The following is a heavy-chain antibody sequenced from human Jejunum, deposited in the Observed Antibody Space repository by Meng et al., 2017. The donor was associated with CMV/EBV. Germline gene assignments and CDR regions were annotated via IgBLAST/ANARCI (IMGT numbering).Heavy chain of an antibody. CDR2: ISGRGDGI. J-gene: IGHJ6*02. Sequence: SGITFSDTAMNWVRQATGMGLEWVACISGRGDGIYYADSVKGRFTISRDNAKSSLYLQMNSLSAEDTAVYYCATWLYGSSAGGMDVWGQGTTVTVSS. CDR1: GITFSDTA. CDR3: ATWLYGSSAGGMDV. V-gene: IGHV3-21*06. D-gene: IGHD6-6*01.